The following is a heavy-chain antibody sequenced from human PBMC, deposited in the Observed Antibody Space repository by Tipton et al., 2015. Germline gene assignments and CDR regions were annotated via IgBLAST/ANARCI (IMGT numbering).Heavy chain of an antibody. D-gene: IGHD3-3*01. CDR1: GGSFSSYY. Sequence: TLSLTCTVSGGSFSSYYWSWIRQPPGKGLEWIGFIYSSGNTKYNPSLKSRVTMSVDTSKNQFSLRLTPVTAADTAVYYCAGPRGMPAIFGLPWDYYFDYWGQGALVTVSS. V-gene: IGHV4-59*04. CDR3: AGPRGMPAIFGLPWDYYFDY. J-gene: IGHJ4*02. CDR2: IYSSGNT.